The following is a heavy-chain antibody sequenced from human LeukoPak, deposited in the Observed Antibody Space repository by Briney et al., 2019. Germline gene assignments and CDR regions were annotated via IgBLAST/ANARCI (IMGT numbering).Heavy chain of an antibody. V-gene: IGHV4-4*07. CDR3: ARDDYGGVLDY. D-gene: IGHD4-23*01. CDR2: MYASGST. J-gene: IGHJ4*02. Sequence: SETLSLTCTVSGGSISSYYWSWIRQPPGKGLEWIGRMYASGSTNYNPSLKSRVTMSVDKSKNQFSLKLSSVTAADTAVYYCARDDYGGVLDYWGQGTLVIVSS. CDR1: GGSISSYY.